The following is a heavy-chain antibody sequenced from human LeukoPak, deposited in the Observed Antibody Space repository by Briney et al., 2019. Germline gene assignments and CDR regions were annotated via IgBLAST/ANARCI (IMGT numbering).Heavy chain of an antibody. D-gene: IGHD1-26*01. J-gene: IGHJ4*02. CDR2: INAGNGNT. V-gene: IGHV1-3*01. CDR1: GYTFTSYA. Sequence: ASVKVPCKASGYTFTSYAIHWVRQAPGQRLEWMGWINAGNGNTKYSQNFQGRVTFISNTSATTAFMELSSLRSEDAAVYYCARDSGSGNNDYWGQGTLVTVSS. CDR3: ARDSGSGNNDY.